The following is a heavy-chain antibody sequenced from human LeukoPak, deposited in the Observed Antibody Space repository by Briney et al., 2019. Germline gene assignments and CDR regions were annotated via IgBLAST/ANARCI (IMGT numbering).Heavy chain of an antibody. CDR2: INPNSGAS. CDR1: GYTFTDYY. V-gene: IGHV1-2*02. CDR3: ARGTVVVQSNWFDP. J-gene: IGHJ5*02. D-gene: IGHD2-2*01. Sequence: ASVKVSYTASGYTFTDYYIHWVRQAPGQGLEWMGWINPNSGASNYAQKFQGRVTMTRDTSTSTVYMELSSLRSEDTAVYYCARGTVVVQSNWFDPWGQGTLVTVSS.